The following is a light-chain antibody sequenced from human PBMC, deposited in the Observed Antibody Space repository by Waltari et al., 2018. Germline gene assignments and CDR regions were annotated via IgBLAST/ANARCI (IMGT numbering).Light chain of an antibody. V-gene: IGKV3-15*01. J-gene: IGKJ2*01. CDR1: QSVSSN. CDR2: DAS. Sequence: EIVMTQSPATLSLSPGERATLSCRASQSVSSNLAWYQQKPDQAPRLLIYDASTRATGIPARFSGSGSGTEFTLTISSLQSEDFAVYYCQQYNKWPSYTFGQGTKVEIK. CDR3: QQYNKWPSYT.